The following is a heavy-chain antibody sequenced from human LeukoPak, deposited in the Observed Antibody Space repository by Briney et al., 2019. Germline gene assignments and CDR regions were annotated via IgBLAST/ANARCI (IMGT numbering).Heavy chain of an antibody. CDR2: IYSGGST. Sequence: GGSLRLSCAASGFTVSSNYMSWVCQAPGKGLEWVSVIYSGGSTYYADSVKGRFTISRDNSKNTLYLQMNSLRAEDTAVYYCAKEQTGTGAFDIWGQGTMVTVSS. CDR3: AKEQTGTGAFDI. CDR1: GFTVSSNY. V-gene: IGHV3-66*01. D-gene: IGHD1-7*01. J-gene: IGHJ3*02.